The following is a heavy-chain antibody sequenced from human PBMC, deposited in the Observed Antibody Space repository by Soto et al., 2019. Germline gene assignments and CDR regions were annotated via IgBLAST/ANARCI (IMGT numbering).Heavy chain of an antibody. D-gene: IGHD6-25*01. J-gene: IGHJ5*02. CDR3: AVVDSTGNWFDP. V-gene: IGHV4-39*01. CDR1: GGSISSSDFY. Sequence: SETLSLTCTVFGGSISSSDFYWGWLRQTPGKGLEFIGSMYYSGTTHYNPSLKSRVTISVDTSKNQFTLKLISVTAADTAVYYCAVVDSTGNWFDPWGEGALVTVSS. CDR2: MYYSGTT.